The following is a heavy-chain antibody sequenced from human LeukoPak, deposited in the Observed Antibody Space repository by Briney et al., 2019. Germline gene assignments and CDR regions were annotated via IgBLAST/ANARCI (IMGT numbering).Heavy chain of an antibody. J-gene: IGHJ5*02. V-gene: IGHV3-21*01. CDR3: ARDSPRGYRSGGSCFAWFDP. D-gene: IGHD2-15*01. Sequence: GGSLRLSCAASGFTFSSYSMNWVRQAPGKGLEWVSSISSSSSYIYYADSVKGRFTISRDNAKNSLYLQMNSLRAEDTAVYYCARDSPRGYRSGGSCFAWFDPWGQGTLVTVSS. CDR1: GFTFSSYS. CDR2: ISSSSSYI.